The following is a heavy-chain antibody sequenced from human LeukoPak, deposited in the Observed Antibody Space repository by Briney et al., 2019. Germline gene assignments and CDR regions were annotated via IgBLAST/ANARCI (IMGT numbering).Heavy chain of an antibody. CDR3: ARDDYGGKLDT. Sequence: GSLRLSCAASGSTFSDYYMSWIRQAPGKGLEWVSYISSSSSYTNYADSVKGRFTISRDNAKNSLYLQMNSLRAGDTAVYYCARDDYGGKLDTWGQGTVVTVSS. CDR1: GSTFSDYY. D-gene: IGHD4-23*01. CDR2: ISSSSSYT. J-gene: IGHJ3*02. V-gene: IGHV3-11*06.